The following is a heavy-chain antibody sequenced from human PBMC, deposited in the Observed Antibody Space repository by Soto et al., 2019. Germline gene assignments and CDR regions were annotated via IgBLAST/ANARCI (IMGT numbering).Heavy chain of an antibody. Sequence: QVQLQESGAGLVKPSETLSLTCTVAGGSLTDHYWNWFRQSPGKGLHWIGYVYYSGGTNYNPSLKSRVTMSVGTSKNQFSLNLRSVTAADTAVYYCARGNDWKSSTFDIWGQGTMVSVSS. CDR2: VYYSGGT. CDR1: GGSLTDHY. V-gene: IGHV4-59*11. CDR3: ARGNDWKSSTFDI. J-gene: IGHJ3*02. D-gene: IGHD2-21*01.